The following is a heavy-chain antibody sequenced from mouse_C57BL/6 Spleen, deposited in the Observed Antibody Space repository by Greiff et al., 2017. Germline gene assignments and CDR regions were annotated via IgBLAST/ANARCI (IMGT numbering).Heavy chain of an antibody. Sequence: LVKPGASVKIPCKASGYTFTDYNMDWVKQSHGKSLEWIGDINPNNGGTIYNQKFKGKATLTVDKSSSTAYMELRSLTSEDTAVYYCARSGERFYYAMDYWGQGTSVTVSS. CDR2: INPNNGGT. CDR3: ARSGERFYYAMDY. CDR1: GYTFTDYN. J-gene: IGHJ4*01. D-gene: IGHD1-1*01. V-gene: IGHV1-18*01.